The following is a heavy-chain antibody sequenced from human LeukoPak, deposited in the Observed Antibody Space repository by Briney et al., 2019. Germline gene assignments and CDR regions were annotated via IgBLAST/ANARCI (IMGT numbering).Heavy chain of an antibody. D-gene: IGHD4-17*01. CDR1: GFTFSSYG. V-gene: IGHV3-33*01. CDR2: MWYDGSNK. CDR3: ARDEVTTPRD. Sequence: QPGRSLRLSCAASGFTFSSYGMHWVRQAPGKGLEWVAVMWYDGSNKYYADSGKGRFTISRDNSKNTLYLQMHSLRAEDTAVYYCARDEVTTPRDWGQGTLVTVSS. J-gene: IGHJ4*02.